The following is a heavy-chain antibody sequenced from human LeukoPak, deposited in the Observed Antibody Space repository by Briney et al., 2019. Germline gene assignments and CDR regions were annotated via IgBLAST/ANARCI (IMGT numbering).Heavy chain of an antibody. D-gene: IGHD6-13*01. CDR2: IKPDGSEK. V-gene: IGHV3-7*01. Sequence: GGSLRLSCVASELPFSTYWMTWVRQAPGKGLEWVANIKPDGSEKHYVDSVKGRFTISRDNAKNTLYLQMNSLRAEDTAVYYCARSRYSSSCIDYWGQGTLVTVSS. CDR1: ELPFSTYW. J-gene: IGHJ4*02. CDR3: ARSRYSSSCIDY.